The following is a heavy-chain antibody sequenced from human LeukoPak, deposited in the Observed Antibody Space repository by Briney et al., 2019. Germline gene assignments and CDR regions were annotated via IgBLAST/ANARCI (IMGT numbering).Heavy chain of an antibody. CDR3: ARGRGYYYGSGSYYGTPYYFDY. V-gene: IGHV4-34*01. D-gene: IGHD3-10*01. CDR2: INHSGST. J-gene: IGHJ4*02. Sequence: SETLSLTCAVYGGSFSGYYWSWIRQPPGKGLEWIGEINHSGSTNYNPSLKSRVTISVDTSKNQFSLKLSSVTAADTAVYYCARGRGYYYGSGSYYGTPYYFDYWGQGTLVTVSS. CDR1: GGSFSGYY.